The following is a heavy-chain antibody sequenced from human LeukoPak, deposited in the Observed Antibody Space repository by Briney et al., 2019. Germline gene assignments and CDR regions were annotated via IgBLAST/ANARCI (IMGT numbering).Heavy chain of an antibody. Sequence: PGGSLRLSCAASGFTLSDHYMNWIRQAPGKGLEWVANIKQDGSEKYYVDSVKGRFTISRDNAKNSLYLEMNSLRVEDTAVYYCTQTRIGTNWGQGTLVTVSS. V-gene: IGHV3-7*01. J-gene: IGHJ4*02. CDR2: IKQDGSEK. D-gene: IGHD1-14*01. CDR1: GFTLSDHY. CDR3: TQTRIGTN.